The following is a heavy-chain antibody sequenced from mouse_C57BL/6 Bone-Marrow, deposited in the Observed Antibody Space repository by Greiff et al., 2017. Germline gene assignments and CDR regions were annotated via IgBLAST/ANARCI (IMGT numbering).Heavy chain of an antibody. J-gene: IGHJ2*01. D-gene: IGHD1-1*01. Sequence: EVKVVESGAELVKPGASVKLSCTASGFNIKDYYIHWVKQRTEQGLEWIGRIDPEDGETKYAPKFQDKATITADTSSNTAYLQLSSLTSEDTAVSYCTRSLIYYGTNYWGQGTTLTVSS. V-gene: IGHV14-2*01. CDR3: TRSLIYYGTNY. CDR1: GFNIKDYY. CDR2: IDPEDGET.